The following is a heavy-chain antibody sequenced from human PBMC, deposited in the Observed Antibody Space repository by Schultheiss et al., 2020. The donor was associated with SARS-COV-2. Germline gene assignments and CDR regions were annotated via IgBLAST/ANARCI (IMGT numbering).Heavy chain of an antibody. CDR1: GYTFTSYD. Sequence: ASVKVSCKASGYTFTSYDINWVRQATGQGLEWMGWISAYNGNTKYSQKFQGRVTITRDTSASTAYMELSSLRSEDTAVYYCARLYCSSTSCYASSRFDPWGQGTLVTVSS. V-gene: IGHV1-3*01. D-gene: IGHD2-2*01. CDR3: ARLYCSSTSCYASSRFDP. J-gene: IGHJ5*02. CDR2: ISAYNGNT.